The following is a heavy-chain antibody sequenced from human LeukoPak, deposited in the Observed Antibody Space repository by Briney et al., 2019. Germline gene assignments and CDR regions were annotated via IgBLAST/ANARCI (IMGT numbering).Heavy chain of an antibody. CDR1: GFTFSSYA. CDR2: ISWNSGSI. Sequence: GGSLRLSCAASGFTFSSYAMSWVRQAPGKGLEWVSGISWNSGSIGYADSVKGRFTISRDNAKNSLYLQMNSLRAEDTALYYCAKDPVGGGYSYGYFDYWGQGTLVTVSS. J-gene: IGHJ4*02. V-gene: IGHV3-9*01. CDR3: AKDPVGGGYSYGYFDY. D-gene: IGHD5-18*01.